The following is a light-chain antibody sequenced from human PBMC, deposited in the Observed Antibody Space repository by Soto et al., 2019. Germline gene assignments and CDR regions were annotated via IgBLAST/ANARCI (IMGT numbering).Light chain of an antibody. CDR3: QQYSNSPAT. Sequence: EIVLTQSPGTLSLSPGERATLSCRASQSVSSSYLAWYQQKAGQAPRLLIYGASNRATGIPDRFSGSGSGTDFILTISRLEPEDFAVYYCQQYSNSPATFGQGTRLEIK. CDR2: GAS. J-gene: IGKJ5*01. V-gene: IGKV3-20*01. CDR1: QSVSSSY.